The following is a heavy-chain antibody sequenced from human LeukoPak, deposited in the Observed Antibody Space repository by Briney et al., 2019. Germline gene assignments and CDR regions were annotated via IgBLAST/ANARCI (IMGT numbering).Heavy chain of an antibody. Sequence: ASVKVSCKASGYTFTSYVILWVRQAPGQGLEWMGWINAYNGNTNYAQKLQGRVTMTTDTSTSTTYMELRSLRSDDTAVYYCARVGIAAAGTPQGGSSYWGQGTLVTVSS. CDR3: ARVGIAAAGTPQGGSSY. J-gene: IGHJ4*02. V-gene: IGHV1-18*01. CDR2: INAYNGNT. CDR1: GYTFTSYV. D-gene: IGHD6-13*01.